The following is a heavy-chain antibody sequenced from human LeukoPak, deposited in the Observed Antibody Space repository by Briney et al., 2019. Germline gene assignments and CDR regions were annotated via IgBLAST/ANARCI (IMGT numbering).Heavy chain of an antibody. CDR1: GFTFSNYW. Sequence: QSGGSLSLSCAVSGFTFSNYWMSWVRQAPGKGLEWVANINLDGSEKKHEDSLKGRFTISRDNAENSLYLQMKSLRAEDTAVYYCGREIPGGTTSLDCWGQGTVVTVSS. V-gene: IGHV3-7*04. J-gene: IGHJ4*02. D-gene: IGHD1-7*01. CDR3: GREIPGGTTSLDC. CDR2: INLDGSEK.